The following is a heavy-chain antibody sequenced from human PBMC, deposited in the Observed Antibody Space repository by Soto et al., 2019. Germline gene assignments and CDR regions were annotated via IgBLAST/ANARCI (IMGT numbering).Heavy chain of an antibody. CDR1: GGTFSSYT. CDR2: IIPILGIA. D-gene: IGHD3-16*01. Sequence: QVQLVQSGAEVKKPGSSVKVSCKASGGTFSSYTISWVRQAPGQGLEWMGRIIPILGIANYAQKFQGRVTITADKSTSTAYIGLSSLRSEDTAVYYCAVGGEPSRFDYWGQGTLVTVSS. CDR3: AVGGEPSRFDY. J-gene: IGHJ4*02. V-gene: IGHV1-69*02.